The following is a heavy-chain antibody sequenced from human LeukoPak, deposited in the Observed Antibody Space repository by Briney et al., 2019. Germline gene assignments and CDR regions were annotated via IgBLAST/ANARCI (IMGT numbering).Heavy chain of an antibody. D-gene: IGHD1-1*01. CDR3: AKPEGSGDRPALFDY. V-gene: IGHV3-23*01. Sequence: GGSLRLSCAASGFTVSNSYMGWVRQAPGKGLEWVSAISGSGGSTYYADSVKGRFTISRDNSKNTLYLQMNSLRAEDTAVYYCAKPEGSGDRPALFDYWGQGTLVTVSS. CDR1: GFTVSNSY. J-gene: IGHJ4*02. CDR2: ISGSGGST.